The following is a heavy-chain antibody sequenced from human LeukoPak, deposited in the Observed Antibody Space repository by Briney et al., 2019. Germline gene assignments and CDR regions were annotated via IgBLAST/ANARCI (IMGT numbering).Heavy chain of an antibody. J-gene: IGHJ4*02. CDR3: ARGSYGYDY. D-gene: IGHD5-18*01. V-gene: IGHV3-74*01. CDR1: GFTFSSYW. CDR2: INSDGSST. Sequence: GGSLRLSCAASGFTFSSYWMHWVRHGPGKGLVWVSRINSDGSSTTYADSVKGRFTISRDNAKSTLYLQMNSLRAEDTAVYYCARGSYGYDYWGQGTLVTVSS.